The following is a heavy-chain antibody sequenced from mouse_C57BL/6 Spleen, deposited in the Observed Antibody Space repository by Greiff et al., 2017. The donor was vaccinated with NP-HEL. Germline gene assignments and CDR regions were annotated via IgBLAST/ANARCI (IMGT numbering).Heavy chain of an antibody. CDR3: TTSGVEAWFAY. V-gene: IGHV14-4*01. CDR1: GFNIKDDY. Sequence: SGAELVRPGASVKLSCTASGFNIKDDYMHWVKQRPEQGLEWIGWIDPENGDTEYASKFQGKATITADTSSNTAYLQLSSLTSEDTAVYYCTTSGVEAWFAYWGQGTLVTVSA. D-gene: IGHD1-1*01. J-gene: IGHJ3*01. CDR2: IDPENGDT.